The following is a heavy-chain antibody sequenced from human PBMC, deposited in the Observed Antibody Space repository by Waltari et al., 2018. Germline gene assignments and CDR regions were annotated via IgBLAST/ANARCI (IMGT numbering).Heavy chain of an antibody. CDR1: GYSISSGYY. D-gene: IGHD6-25*01. V-gene: IGHV4-38-2*01. J-gene: IGHJ4*02. Sequence: QVQLQESGPGLVKPSETLSLTCAVSGYSISSGYYWGWIRQPPGKGLEWIGSIYHSGSTYYNPSLKSRVTISVDTSKNQFSLKLSSVTAADTAVYYCASDSGLPYYYFDYWGQGTLVTVSS. CDR3: ASDSGLPYYYFDY. CDR2: IYHSGST.